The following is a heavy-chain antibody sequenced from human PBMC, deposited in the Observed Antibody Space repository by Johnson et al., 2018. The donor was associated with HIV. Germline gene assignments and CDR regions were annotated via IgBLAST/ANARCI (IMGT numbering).Heavy chain of an antibody. CDR2: IYSGGST. CDR3: ARGSGVLTGGDSDAFDI. V-gene: IGHV3-53*01. CDR1: GFTVSSNY. J-gene: IGHJ3*02. D-gene: IGHD4-17*01. Sequence: MQLVESGGGLIQPGGSLRLSCAASGFTVSSNYMSWVRQAPGKGLEWVSVIYSGGSTYYADSVKGRFTISRDTSKNTLYLQMNSLGAEDTAVYYCARGSGVLTGGDSDAFDIWGQGTMVTVSS.